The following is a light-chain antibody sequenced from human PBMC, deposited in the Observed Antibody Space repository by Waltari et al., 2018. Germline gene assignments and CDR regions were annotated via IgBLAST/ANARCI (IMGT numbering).Light chain of an antibody. CDR3: QHYVRLPAT. V-gene: IGKV3-20*01. J-gene: IGKJ1*01. CDR1: QSVSRT. Sequence: EIVLTQSPGTLSLPPGERATLSCRASQSVSRTLAWYQQKPGQAPRLLIFGASNRATGIPDRFSGSGSGTDFSLIITILEPEDSAMYYCQHYVRLPATFGQGTKVEIK. CDR2: GAS.